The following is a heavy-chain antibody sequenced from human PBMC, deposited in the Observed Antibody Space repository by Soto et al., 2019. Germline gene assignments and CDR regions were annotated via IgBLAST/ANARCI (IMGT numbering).Heavy chain of an antibody. CDR1: GGSISSGDSY. J-gene: IGHJ4*02. CDR3: AREGIAVAAIDY. Sequence: QVQLQESGPGLVKPSQTLSLTCTVSGGSISSGDSYWSWIRQPPGKALEWIGYIYYSGSTYYNPSLKSRVTISVDTSKNQFSLKLSSVTAADTAVYYCAREGIAVAAIDYWGQGTLVTVSS. D-gene: IGHD6-19*01. V-gene: IGHV4-30-4*01. CDR2: IYYSGST.